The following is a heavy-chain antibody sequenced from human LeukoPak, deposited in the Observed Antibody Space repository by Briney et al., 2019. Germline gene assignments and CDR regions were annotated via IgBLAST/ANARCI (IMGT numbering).Heavy chain of an antibody. J-gene: IGHJ3*02. CDR2: MNPNSGNT. V-gene: IGHV1-8*01. Sequence: GASVKVSCKASGYTFTNYDINWVRQATGQGLEWMGWMNPNSGNTGYARKFQGRVTMTRNTSISTAYMELSSLRSEDTAVYYCAREGLPTGHAFDIWGQGTMVTVSS. CDR1: GYTFTNYD. D-gene: IGHD3-10*01. CDR3: AREGLPTGHAFDI.